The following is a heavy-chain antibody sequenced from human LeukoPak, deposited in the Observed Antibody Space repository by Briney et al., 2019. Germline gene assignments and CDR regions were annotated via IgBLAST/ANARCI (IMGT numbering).Heavy chain of an antibody. CDR3: ARDLQFGDGYNWEVVWFDP. Sequence: ASVKVSCKASGYTFTSYYMHWVRQAPGQGLEWMGIINPSGGSTSYAQKFQGRVTMTRDTSTSTVYMELGSLRSEDTAVYYCARDLQFGDGYNWEVVWFDPWGQGTLVTVSS. V-gene: IGHV1-46*01. CDR2: INPSGGST. CDR1: GYTFTSYY. J-gene: IGHJ5*02. D-gene: IGHD5-24*01.